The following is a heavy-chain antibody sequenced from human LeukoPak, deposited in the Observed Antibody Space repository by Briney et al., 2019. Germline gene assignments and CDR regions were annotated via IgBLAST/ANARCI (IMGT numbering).Heavy chain of an antibody. V-gene: IGHV3-74*01. D-gene: IGHD3-10*01. CDR2: INHDGSST. CDR1: GFTFSSFW. J-gene: IGHJ3*02. CDR3: ARDSDAGAFDI. Sequence: GGSLRLSCAVSGFTFSSFWMHWVRQAPGKGLVGVSRINHDGSSTIYVDSVKGRFTISRDNAKSTLYLQMNSLRAEDTAVYYCARDSDAGAFDICGQGTMVTVSS.